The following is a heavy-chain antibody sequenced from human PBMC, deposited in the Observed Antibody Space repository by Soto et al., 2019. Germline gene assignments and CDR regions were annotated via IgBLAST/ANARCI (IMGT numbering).Heavy chain of an antibody. Sequence: PSETLSLTCAVYGGSFSGYYWSWIRQPPGKGLEWIGEINHSGSTNYNPSLKSRVTISVDTSKNQFSLKLSSVTAADTAVYYCARHTSKQWLEHFDYRGQGTLVTVSS. J-gene: IGHJ4*02. CDR2: INHSGST. CDR1: GGSFSGYY. D-gene: IGHD6-19*01. CDR3: ARHTSKQWLEHFDY. V-gene: IGHV4-34*01.